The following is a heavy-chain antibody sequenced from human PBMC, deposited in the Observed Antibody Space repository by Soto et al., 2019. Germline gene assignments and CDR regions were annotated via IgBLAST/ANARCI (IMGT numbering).Heavy chain of an antibody. CDR2: ISGSGGST. CDR3: ATPIYTVTCFDY. D-gene: IGHD4-4*01. CDR1: GFTFSSYA. Sequence: VQLLESGGGLVKPGGSLRLSCAASGFTFSSYAMSWVRRAPGKGLEWVSAISGSGGSTYYADSVKGRFTISRDNSKNTLYLQMNSLRAEDTAVYYWATPIYTVTCFDYWGQGTLVTVSS. V-gene: IGHV3-23*01. J-gene: IGHJ4*02.